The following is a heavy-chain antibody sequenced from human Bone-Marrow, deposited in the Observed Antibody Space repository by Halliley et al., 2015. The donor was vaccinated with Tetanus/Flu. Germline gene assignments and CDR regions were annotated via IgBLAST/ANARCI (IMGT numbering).Heavy chain of an antibody. CDR1: GGSFTSYA. CDR2: IMPLFDIA. V-gene: IGHV1-69*17. CDR3: ARGGVVGAPFDS. D-gene: IGHD2-21*01. Sequence: QLVQSGAEVKKPGSSVKVSCKTSGGSFTSYAISWVRQAPGQGLEWMGGIMPLFDIANYGQKFQGRVTITADKFTRTAYMELNSLRSGDPAIYYCARGGVVGAPFDSWGQGTLVTVSS. J-gene: IGHJ4*02.